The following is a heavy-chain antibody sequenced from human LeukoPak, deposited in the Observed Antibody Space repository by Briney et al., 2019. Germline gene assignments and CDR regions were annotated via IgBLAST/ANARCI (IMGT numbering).Heavy chain of an antibody. V-gene: IGHV4-34*01. D-gene: IGHD2-2*01. CDR3: ARGQYCSTTTCYSARRYFDF. CDR2: INDSGST. CDR1: GGAFSNYF. Sequence: SETLSLTCAVSGGAFSNYFWTWIRQPPGKGLEWIAEINDSGSTNSNSSLRSRVAISLDTSKNQFSLRLTPVTAADTAVYYCARGQYCSTTTCYSARRYFDFWGQGTLVTVSS. J-gene: IGHJ4*02.